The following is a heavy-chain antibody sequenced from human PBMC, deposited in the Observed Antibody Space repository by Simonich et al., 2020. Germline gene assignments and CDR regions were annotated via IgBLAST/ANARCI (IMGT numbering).Heavy chain of an antibody. V-gene: IGHV3-21*01. D-gene: IGHD5-18*01. CDR3: ARDVDTAMVFDY. J-gene: IGHJ4*03. CDR2: ISSSRSYI. Sequence: EVQLVESGGGLVKPGGSLRLSCAASGFTFSSYSMNWVRQAPGKGLGWVSSISSSRSYIYYADSVKGRFTIARDNAKNSLYLQMNSLRAEDTAVYYCARDVDTAMVFDYWGQGTTVTVSS. CDR1: GFTFSSYS.